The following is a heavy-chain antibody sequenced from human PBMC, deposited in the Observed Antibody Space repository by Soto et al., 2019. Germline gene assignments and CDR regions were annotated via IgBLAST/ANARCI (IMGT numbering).Heavy chain of an antibody. D-gene: IGHD3-3*01. V-gene: IGHV4-31*03. CDR2: IYYSGST. J-gene: IGHJ4*02. CDR3: ARGTVFGVVSTGYYFDY. CDR1: GGSSISGGYY. Sequence: TLSLTCTVSGGSSISGGYYWSWIRQHPGKGLEWIGYIYYSGSTYYNPSLKSRVTISVDTSKNQFSLKLSSVTAADTAVYYCARGTVFGVVSTGYYFDYWGQGTLVTVSS.